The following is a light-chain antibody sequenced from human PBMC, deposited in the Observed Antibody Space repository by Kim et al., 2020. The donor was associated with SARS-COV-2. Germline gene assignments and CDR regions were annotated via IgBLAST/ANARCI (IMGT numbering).Light chain of an antibody. V-gene: IGKV1-39*01. CDR2: AAS. CDR1: LNIDNY. J-gene: IGKJ2*01. CDR3: QQSSSTPDS. Sequence: DIQLTQSPSSLSASVGDRVTITCRASLNIDNYLSWCQQKPGKAPKLLIYAASRLQSGVPSTFSGSGSGTDFTLTISSLQPEDFATYYCQQSSSTPDSFGQGTSLEI.